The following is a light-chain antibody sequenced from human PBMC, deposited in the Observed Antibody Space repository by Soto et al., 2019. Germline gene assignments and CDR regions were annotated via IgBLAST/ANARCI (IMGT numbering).Light chain of an antibody. V-gene: IGKV2-28*01. Sequence: LVMTQSPLSLPVTPGEPASISCRSNQSLLHSNGYNYLDWYLQKPGQSPQLLIYLGSNRASGVPDRFSGSGSGTDFTLKISKVEAEDVGVYYCMQALQTPLFTFGPGTKVDI. CDR1: QSLLHSNGYNY. CDR3: MQALQTPLFT. J-gene: IGKJ3*01. CDR2: LGS.